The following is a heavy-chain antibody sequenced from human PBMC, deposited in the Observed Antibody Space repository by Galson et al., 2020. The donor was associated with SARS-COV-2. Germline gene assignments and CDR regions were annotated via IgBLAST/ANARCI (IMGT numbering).Heavy chain of an antibody. Sequence: SETLSLTCAVYGGSFSGYYWSWIRQPPGKGLEWIGEINHSGSTNYNPSLKSRVTISVDTSKNQFSLKLSSVTAADTAVYYCARARYSSSWPLNYWGQGTLVTVSS. J-gene: IGHJ4*02. CDR2: INHSGST. CDR3: ARARYSSSWPLNY. D-gene: IGHD6-13*01. V-gene: IGHV4-34*01. CDR1: GGSFSGYY.